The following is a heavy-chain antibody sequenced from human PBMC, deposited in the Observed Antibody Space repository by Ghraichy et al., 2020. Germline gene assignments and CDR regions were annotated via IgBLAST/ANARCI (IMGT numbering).Heavy chain of an antibody. D-gene: IGHD3-22*01. Sequence: SVKVSCKASGGTFTTFTNYAINWLRQAPGQGLEWMGGIIPVSDTTNYAQKFQGRVSIAAYESTGTAYMELTSLRSEDTAVYYCAKGQRDYYDSRGRARYFFYYHMDVWGQGTTVTVSS. CDR3: AKGQRDYYDSRGRARYFFYYHMDV. CDR1: GGTFTTFTNYA. CDR2: IIPVSDTT. J-gene: IGHJ6*02. V-gene: IGHV1-69*13.